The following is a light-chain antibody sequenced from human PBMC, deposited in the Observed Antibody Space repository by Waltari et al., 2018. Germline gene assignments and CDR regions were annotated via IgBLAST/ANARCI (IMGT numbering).Light chain of an antibody. CDR1: SSDVGGSHR. CDR3: SSYTSSNTLV. V-gene: IGLV2-14*03. J-gene: IGLJ1*01. CDR2: DVS. Sequence: QSALTQPASVPGSPGESITISCTGTSSDVGGSHRVSWYQQHPGKAPKLMIYDVSNRPSGVSNRFSGSKSGNTASLTISGLQAEDEADYYCSSYTSSNTLVFGTGTKVTAL.